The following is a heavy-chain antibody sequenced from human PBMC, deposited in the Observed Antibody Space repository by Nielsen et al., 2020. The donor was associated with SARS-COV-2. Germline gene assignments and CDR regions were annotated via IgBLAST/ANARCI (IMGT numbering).Heavy chain of an antibody. CDR1: GFTFSSYG. D-gene: IGHD1-26*01. CDR3: AKAASIVGADYYFDY. CDR2: ISYDGSNK. Sequence: GGSLRLSCAASGFTFSSYGMHWVRQAPGKGLEWVAVISYDGSNKYYADSVKGRFTISRDNSKNTLYLQMNSLRAEDTAVYYCAKAASIVGADYYFDYWGQGTLVTVSS. V-gene: IGHV3-30*18. J-gene: IGHJ4*02.